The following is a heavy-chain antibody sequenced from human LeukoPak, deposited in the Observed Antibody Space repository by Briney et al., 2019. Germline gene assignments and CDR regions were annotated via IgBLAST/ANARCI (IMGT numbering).Heavy chain of an antibody. J-gene: IGHJ4*02. V-gene: IGHV3-7*01. CDR3: AKWGPHCVGDYCPALDS. D-gene: IGHD1-26*01. Sequence: PGGSLRLSCVVCRFTFSNYWMSWVRQAPGKGLEWVANINQDGSKKVYADSMKGRFTISRDNAKESLYLQLNSLRADDTAVYYCAKWGPHCVGDYCPALDSWGQGTLVTVSS. CDR1: RFTFSNYW. CDR2: INQDGSKK.